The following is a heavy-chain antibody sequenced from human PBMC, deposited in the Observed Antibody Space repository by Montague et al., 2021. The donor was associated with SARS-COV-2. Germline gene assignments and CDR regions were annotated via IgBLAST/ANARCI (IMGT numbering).Heavy chain of an antibody. D-gene: IGHD3-10*01. CDR1: GGSISSSNW. CDR2: IYHSGST. V-gene: IGHV4-4*02. CDR3: ASRGAGWFGSNPERFDY. J-gene: IGHJ4*02. Sequence: SETLSLTCAVSGGSISSSNWWSWVRQPPGKGLEWIREIYHSGSTXXNPSLKSRVTISVDESKNQFSLKLSSVTAADTAVYYCASRGAGWFGSNPERFDYWGQGTLVTVSS.